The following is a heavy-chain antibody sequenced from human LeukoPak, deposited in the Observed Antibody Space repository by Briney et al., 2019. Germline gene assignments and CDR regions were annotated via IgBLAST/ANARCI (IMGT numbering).Heavy chain of an antibody. CDR2: IIPIFGTA. V-gene: IGHV1-69*13. D-gene: IGHD5-18*01. Sequence: SVKVSCKASGGTFSSYAISWVRQAPGQGLEWMGGIIPIFGTANYAQKFQGRVTITADESTSTAYMELSSLRSEDTAVYYCARVRKGTAMADFDYWGQGTLVTVSS. CDR3: ARVRKGTAMADFDY. J-gene: IGHJ4*02. CDR1: GGTFSSYA.